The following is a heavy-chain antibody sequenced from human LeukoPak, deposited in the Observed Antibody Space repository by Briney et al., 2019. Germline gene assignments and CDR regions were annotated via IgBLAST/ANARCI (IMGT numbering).Heavy chain of an antibody. CDR2: IYYSGST. V-gene: IGHV4-39*01. CDR1: GGSISSSSYY. D-gene: IGHD3-3*01. Sequence: SETLSLTCTVSGGSISSSSYYWCWIRQPPGKGLEWIGSIYYSGSTYYNPSLNSRVTISVDTAKNQFSLKLRSVTAADTAVYYCARAGNDFWSGYYRLGGWFDPWGQGTLVTVSS. J-gene: IGHJ5*02. CDR3: ARAGNDFWSGYYRLGGWFDP.